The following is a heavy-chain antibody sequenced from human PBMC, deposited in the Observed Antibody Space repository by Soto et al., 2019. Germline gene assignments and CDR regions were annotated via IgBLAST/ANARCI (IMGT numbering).Heavy chain of an antibody. D-gene: IGHD3-10*01. J-gene: IGHJ6*02. Sequence: PGGSLRLSCAASGFTFSIYNMNWVRQAPGKGLEWVSYISSSSSTIYYADSVKGRSTISRDNAKNSLYLQMNSLRDEDTVVYYCARGYYFGSGSYDNVPMDVWGQGTTVTVSS. CDR3: ARGYYFGSGSYDNVPMDV. CDR2: ISSSSSTI. V-gene: IGHV3-48*02. CDR1: GFTFSIYN.